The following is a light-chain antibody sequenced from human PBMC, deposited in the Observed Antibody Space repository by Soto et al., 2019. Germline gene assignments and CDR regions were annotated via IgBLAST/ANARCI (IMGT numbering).Light chain of an antibody. CDR3: QQPSQLPIS. Sequence: ATLSCRTSQSVGSYLAWYQQKPGQAPRLRIYDASKRATGIPARFNGSLSATDFTLTISSLQPEDYAVYHCQQPSQLPISLGPGT. CDR2: DAS. V-gene: IGKV3-11*01. CDR1: QSVGSY. J-gene: IGKJ1*01.